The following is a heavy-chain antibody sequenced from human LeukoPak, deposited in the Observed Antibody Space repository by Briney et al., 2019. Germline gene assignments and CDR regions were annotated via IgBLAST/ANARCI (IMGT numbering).Heavy chain of an antibody. Sequence: PGGSLILSCAASGFTVSSNYMSWVRQAPGKGLEWIGEISLRGYTNYKPSLNSRVTISADQSRNQLSLKLTSVTAADTAIYYCANNWGYCQGLWGQGILVTVSS. J-gene: IGHJ4*02. D-gene: IGHD7-27*01. CDR1: GFTVSSNY. CDR2: ISLRGYT. V-gene: IGHV4-4*02. CDR3: ANNWGYCQGL.